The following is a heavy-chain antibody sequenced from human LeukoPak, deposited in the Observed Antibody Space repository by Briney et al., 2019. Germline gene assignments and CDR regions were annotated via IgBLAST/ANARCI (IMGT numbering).Heavy chain of an antibody. V-gene: IGHV1-2*02. CDR3: ASPKYSSGWYYFDY. D-gene: IGHD6-19*01. CDR2: INPNSGGT. J-gene: IGHJ4*02. CDR1: GYTFTGYY. Sequence: ASVKVSCKASGYTFTGYYMHWVRQAPGRGLEWMGWINPNSGGTNYAQKFQGRVTMTRDTSISTAYMELSRLRSDDTAVYYCASPKYSSGWYYFDYWGQGTLVTVSS.